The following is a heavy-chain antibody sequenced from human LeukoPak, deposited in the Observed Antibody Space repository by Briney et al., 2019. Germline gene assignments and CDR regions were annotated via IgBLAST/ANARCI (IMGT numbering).Heavy chain of an antibody. V-gene: IGHV3-48*04. CDR3: TRYDRSGYLLRY. CDR1: GFTFSDYM. J-gene: IGHJ4*02. D-gene: IGHD3-22*01. Sequence: GGSLRLSCEGSGFTFSDYMMTWVRQAPGKGLEWISYISSSSSAIHYADSVKGRFTISRDNAKKSLFLQMDSLRAEDTGFYYCTRYDRSGYLLRYWGQGTLVTVSS. CDR2: ISSSSSAI.